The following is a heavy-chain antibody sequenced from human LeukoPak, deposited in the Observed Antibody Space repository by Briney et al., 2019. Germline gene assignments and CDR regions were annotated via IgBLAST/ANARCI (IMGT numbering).Heavy chain of an antibody. J-gene: IGHJ3*02. V-gene: IGHV3-33*01. D-gene: IGHD3-16*01. CDR1: GFTFSSYG. Sequence: GGSLRLSCAASGFTFSSYGMHWVRQAPGKGLEWVAVIWYDGSNKYYADSVKGRFTISRDNSKNTLYLQMNSLRAEDTAVYYCARVPLGQRAFDIWGQGTMVTVSS. CDR2: IWYDGSNK. CDR3: ARVPLGQRAFDI.